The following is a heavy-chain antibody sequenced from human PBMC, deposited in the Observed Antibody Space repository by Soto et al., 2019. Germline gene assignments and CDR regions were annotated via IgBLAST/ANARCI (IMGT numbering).Heavy chain of an antibody. CDR1: GFTFSNFG. CDR2: ISYDGNIK. CDR3: AKFLGPVTAAVDVF. V-gene: IGHV3-30*18. J-gene: IGHJ1*01. Sequence: QVQLVESGGGVVQPGRSLRLSCAASGFTFSNFGMHWVRQAPGKGLEWVASISYDGNIKYSADSVKGRFTISRDNSKNTLSLQMSSLRIADPAVYYCAKFLGPVTAAVDVFCGKGTLVTVSS. D-gene: IGHD6-13*01.